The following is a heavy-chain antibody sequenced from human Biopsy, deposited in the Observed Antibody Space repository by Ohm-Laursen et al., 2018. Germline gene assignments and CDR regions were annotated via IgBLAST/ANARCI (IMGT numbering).Heavy chain of an antibody. CDR1: GYPFTFYE. V-gene: IGHV1-8*01. D-gene: IGHD2-8*01. Sequence: ASVKVSCKTSGYPFTFYEINWVRQATGQGLEWLGWMNPDSGNTGSAQKFHDRVTMTMNTSINTAYLELSSPRSEDTAVYYCARFDNGFDKWGQGTLVTVSS. J-gene: IGHJ4*02. CDR3: ARFDNGFDK. CDR2: MNPDSGNT.